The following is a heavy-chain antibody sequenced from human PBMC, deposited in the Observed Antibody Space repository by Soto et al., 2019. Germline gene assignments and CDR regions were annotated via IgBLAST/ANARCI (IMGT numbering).Heavy chain of an antibody. CDR3: ARGAGGYDYRWFDP. D-gene: IGHD5-12*01. V-gene: IGHV3-48*01. CDR2: ISSSSTTI. J-gene: IGHJ5*02. Sequence: GGSLRLSCAASGLTFSSYSMNWVRQAPGKGLEWVSYISSSSTTIYYADSVKGRFTISRDSAKNSLYLQMNSLRVEDTAVYYCARGAGGYDYRWFDPWGQGTLVTVSS. CDR1: GLTFSSYS.